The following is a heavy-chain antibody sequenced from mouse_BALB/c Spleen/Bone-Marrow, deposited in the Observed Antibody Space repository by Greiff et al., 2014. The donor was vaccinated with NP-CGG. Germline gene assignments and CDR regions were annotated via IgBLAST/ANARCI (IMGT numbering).Heavy chain of an antibody. CDR1: GFTFSSYT. J-gene: IGHJ2*01. CDR2: ISNGGGST. D-gene: IGHD1-1*01. CDR3: ARHGGSRGYYFDY. V-gene: IGHV5-12-2*01. Sequence: EVKLMESGGGLVQPGGPLKLFCAASGFTFSSYTMSWVRQTPEKRLEWVAYISNGGGSTYYPDTVKGRFTISRDNAKNTLYLQMSSLKSEDTAMYYCARHGGSRGYYFDYWGQGTTLTVSS.